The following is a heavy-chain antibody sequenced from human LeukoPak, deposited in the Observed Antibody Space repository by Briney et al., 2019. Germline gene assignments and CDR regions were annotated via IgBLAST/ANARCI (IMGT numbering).Heavy chain of an antibody. CDR1: GFTFTNYW. J-gene: IGHJ4*02. CDR2: INSDGSVT. D-gene: IGHD1-26*01. V-gene: IGHV3-74*01. CDR3: ARDRGALDS. Sequence: PGGSLRLSCAASGFTFTNYWIHWVRQAPGEGLVGVSRINSDGSVTRYADSVKGRFTISRDNAKNTVFLQMNSLKTEDTAVYYCARDRGALDSWGQGTLVTVSS.